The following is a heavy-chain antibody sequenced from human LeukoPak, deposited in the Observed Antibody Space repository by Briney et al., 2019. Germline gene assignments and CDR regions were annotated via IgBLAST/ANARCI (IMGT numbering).Heavy chain of an antibody. CDR3: ARGQQLVLS. J-gene: IGHJ4*02. Sequence: PSETLTLTCTVPGGSISSYYWSWIRQPPGKGLEWIGYIYYSGSTNYNPSLKSRVTVSVDTSKNQFSLKLSSVTAADTAVYYCARGQQLVLSWGQGTLVTVSS. CDR1: GGSISSYY. CDR2: IYYSGST. D-gene: IGHD6-13*01. V-gene: IGHV4-59*01.